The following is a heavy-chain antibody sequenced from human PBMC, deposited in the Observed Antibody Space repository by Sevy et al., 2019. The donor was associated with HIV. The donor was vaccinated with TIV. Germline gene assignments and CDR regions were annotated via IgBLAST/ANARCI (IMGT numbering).Heavy chain of an antibody. J-gene: IGHJ4*02. V-gene: IGHV1-24*01. Sequence: ASVKVSCKVFGYTLSELSMHWVRQTPGKGLEWMGSFDPEDGETIYAQTFQGRVAMTEDTSTDTAYMELRSLRSEDTAVFYCAITKDYYDNRGYPFDYWGQGTLVTVSS. CDR3: AITKDYYDNRGYPFDY. CDR1: GYTLSELS. CDR2: FDPEDGET. D-gene: IGHD3-22*01.